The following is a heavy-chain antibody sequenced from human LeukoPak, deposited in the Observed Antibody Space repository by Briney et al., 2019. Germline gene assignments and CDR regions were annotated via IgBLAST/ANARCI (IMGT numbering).Heavy chain of an antibody. Sequence: GGSLRLSCAASGFTFSDYYMSWIRQAPGKGLEWVSYISSSGSTIYYADSVKCRFTISRDNAKNSLYLQMNSLRAEDTAVYYCARDGPYYDILTGLKDFDYWGQGTLVTVSS. D-gene: IGHD3-9*01. CDR3: ARDGPYYDILTGLKDFDY. V-gene: IGHV3-11*01. CDR2: ISSSGSTI. J-gene: IGHJ4*02. CDR1: GFTFSDYY.